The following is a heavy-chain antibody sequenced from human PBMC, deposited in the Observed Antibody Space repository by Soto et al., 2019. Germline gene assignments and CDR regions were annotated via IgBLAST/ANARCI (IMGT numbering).Heavy chain of an antibody. CDR2: IIPIFGTA. V-gene: IGHV1-69*01. CDR1: GGTFSSYA. J-gene: IGHJ6*02. Sequence: QVQLVQSGAEVKKPGSSVKVSCKASGGTFSSYAISWVRQAPGQGLEWMGGIIPIFGTANYAQKFQGRVTITADESTSTAYMELSSLRSEDTAVYYCARGGLGDCSSTSCSHYYYYGMDVWAKGPRSPSP. CDR3: ARGGLGDCSSTSCSHYYYYGMDV. D-gene: IGHD2-2*01.